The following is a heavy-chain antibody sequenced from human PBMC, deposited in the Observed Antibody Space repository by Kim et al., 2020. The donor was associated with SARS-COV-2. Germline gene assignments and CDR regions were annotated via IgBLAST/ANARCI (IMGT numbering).Heavy chain of an antibody. CDR1: GFTFSSYW. V-gene: IGHV3-74*01. D-gene: IGHD3-22*01. CDR2: INSDGSST. J-gene: IGHJ4*02. Sequence: GGSLRLSCAASGFTFSSYWMHWVRQAPGKGLVWVSRINSDGSSTSYADSVKGRFTISRDNAKNTLYLQMNSLRAEDTAVYYCARLRVVVNEYYFDYWGQGTLVTVSS. CDR3: ARLRVVVNEYYFDY.